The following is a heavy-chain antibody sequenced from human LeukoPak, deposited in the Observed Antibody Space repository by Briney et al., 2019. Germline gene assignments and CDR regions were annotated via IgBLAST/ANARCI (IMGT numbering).Heavy chain of an antibody. CDR1: GYTFTGYY. Sequence: ASVKVSCKASGYTFTGYYMHWVRQAPGQGLEWMGWINPNSGGTNYAQKFQGWVTMTRDTSISTAYMELSRLRSEDTAVYYCARWSVVVVAARVYNWFDPWGQGTLVTVSS. J-gene: IGHJ5*02. V-gene: IGHV1-2*04. CDR3: ARWSVVVVAARVYNWFDP. CDR2: INPNSGGT. D-gene: IGHD2-15*01.